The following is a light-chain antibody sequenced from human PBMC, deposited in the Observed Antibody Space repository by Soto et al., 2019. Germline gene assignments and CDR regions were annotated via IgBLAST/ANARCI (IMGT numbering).Light chain of an antibody. CDR1: QSISSY. CDR2: AAS. CDR3: QHYNSYSEA. Sequence: DIQMTQSPSSLSASVGDRVTITCRASQSISSYLNWYQQKPGKAPKLLIYAASSLQSGVPSRFSGSGSGTEFTLTINSLQPDDFATYYCQHYNSYSEAFGQGTKVDIK. V-gene: IGKV1-39*01. J-gene: IGKJ1*01.